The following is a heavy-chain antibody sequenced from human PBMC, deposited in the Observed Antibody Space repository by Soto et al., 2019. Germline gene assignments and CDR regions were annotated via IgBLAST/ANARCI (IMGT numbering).Heavy chain of an antibody. V-gene: IGHV1-2*02. D-gene: IGHD3-10*01. Sequence: QVPLVQSGAEVKKPGASVKVSCKASGYTFTGYYMHWVRQAPGQGLEWMGWINPNSGGTNYAQKFQGRVTMTRDTSISTAYMELSRLRSDDTAVYYCARRYYGSGSYYNVPYNWFDPWGQGTLVTVSS. CDR1: GYTFTGYY. CDR2: INPNSGGT. J-gene: IGHJ5*02. CDR3: ARRYYGSGSYYNVPYNWFDP.